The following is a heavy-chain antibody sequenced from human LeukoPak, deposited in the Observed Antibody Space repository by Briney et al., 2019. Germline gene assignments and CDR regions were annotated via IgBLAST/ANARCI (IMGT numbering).Heavy chain of an antibody. CDR3: GVYTSSWHRWDY. CDR1: GFTFSSYT. V-gene: IGHV3-23*01. J-gene: IGHJ4*02. CDR2: FSGTGDST. Sequence: GGSLRPSCVASGFTFSSYTMSWVRQAPGKGLEWVSSFSGTGDSTYYADSVKGRFTISRDNSKNTLYLQMNSLSAEDTAVYYCGVYTSSWHRWDYWGQGTLVTVSS. D-gene: IGHD6-13*01.